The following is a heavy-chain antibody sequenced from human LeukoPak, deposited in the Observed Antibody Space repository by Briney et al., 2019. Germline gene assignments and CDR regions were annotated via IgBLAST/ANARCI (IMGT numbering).Heavy chain of an antibody. CDR2: IVPIFALA. CDR1: AGTFTSYA. V-gene: IGHV1-69*05. J-gene: IGHJ1*01. Sequence: SVWLCCKASAGTFTSYAFSWDRQRPGQGLGLMGGIVPIFALASYAQTFQGRITITTDESTSTVYMDLSSLRSEDTAMYYCARGEGYSYGYFLHWGQGSLVTVSS. CDR3: ARGEGYSYGYFLH. D-gene: IGHD5-18*01.